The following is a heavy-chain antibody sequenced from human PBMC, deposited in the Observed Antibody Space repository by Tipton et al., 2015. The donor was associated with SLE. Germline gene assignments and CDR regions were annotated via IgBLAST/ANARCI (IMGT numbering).Heavy chain of an antibody. V-gene: IGHV4-59*01. Sequence: TLSLTCAVSGGSISSYYWSWIRQPPGKGLEWIGYIYYSGSTNYADSVKGRFTISRDNSKNTLYLQMNSLRAEDTAVYYCARSSSGLDYWGQGTLVTVSS. CDR1: GGSISSYY. CDR3: ARSSSGLDY. J-gene: IGHJ4*02. D-gene: IGHD6-19*01. CDR2: IYYSGST.